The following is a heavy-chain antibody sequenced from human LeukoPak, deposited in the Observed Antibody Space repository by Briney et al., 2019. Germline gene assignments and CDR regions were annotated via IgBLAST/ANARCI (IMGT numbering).Heavy chain of an antibody. J-gene: IGHJ4*02. CDR2: ISYDGSNK. D-gene: IGHD3-22*01. CDR3: ANEDSSGYPWD. CDR1: GFTFSSYG. V-gene: IGHV3-30*18. Sequence: RPGGSLRLSCAASGFTFSSYGMHWVRQAPGKGLEWVAVISYDGSNKYYADSVKGRFTISRDNSKNTLYLQMNSLRAEDTAVYYCANEDSSGYPWDWGQGTLVTVSS.